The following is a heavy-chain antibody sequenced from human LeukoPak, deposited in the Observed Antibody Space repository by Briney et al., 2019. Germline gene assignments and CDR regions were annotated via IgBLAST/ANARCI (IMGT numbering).Heavy chain of an antibody. J-gene: IGHJ4*02. CDR3: TRATIGTSDY. D-gene: IGHD2-2*01. CDR2: TYYRSKWFN. CDR1: GDSVSSNSVS. V-gene: IGHV6-1*01. Sequence: SQTLSLTCAISGDSVSSNSVSWNWIRQSPSRGLEWLGRTYYRSKWFNEYAVSVKSRITINPDTSKNQFSLQLNSVTPEDTAVYYCTRATIGTSDYWGQGTLVTVPS.